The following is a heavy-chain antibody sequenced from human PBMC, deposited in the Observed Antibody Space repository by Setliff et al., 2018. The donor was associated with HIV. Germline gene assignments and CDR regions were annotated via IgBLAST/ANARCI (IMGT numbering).Heavy chain of an antibody. D-gene: IGHD5-12*01. CDR3: AVDRHAFDI. Sequence: GASVKVSCKASGGTFSSYGITWVRQAPGQGLEWMGWINTETGNPMYAQGFTGRFVFSLDTSVSTAYLQINSLTPDDGGVYYCAVDRHAFDIWGQGTVVTVSS. J-gene: IGHJ3*02. CDR1: GGTFSSYG. V-gene: IGHV7-4-1*02. CDR2: INTETGNP.